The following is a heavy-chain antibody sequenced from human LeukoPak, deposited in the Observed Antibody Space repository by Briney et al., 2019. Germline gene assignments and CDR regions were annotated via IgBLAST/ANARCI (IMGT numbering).Heavy chain of an antibody. J-gene: IGHJ4*02. CDR1: GGSISSYY. Sequence: PSETLSLTCTVSGGSISSYYWSWIRQPPGKGLEWIGYIYYSGSTNYNPSLKSRVTISVDTSKNQFSLKLSSVTAADTAVYYCARADHLILRFLEWRPRIHCYFDYWGQGTLVTVSS. CDR3: ARADHLILRFLEWRPRIHCYFDY. V-gene: IGHV4-59*08. D-gene: IGHD3-3*01. CDR2: IYYSGST.